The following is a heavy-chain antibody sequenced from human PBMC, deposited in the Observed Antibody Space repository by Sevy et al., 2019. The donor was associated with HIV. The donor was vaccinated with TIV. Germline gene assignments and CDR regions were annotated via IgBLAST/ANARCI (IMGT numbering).Heavy chain of an antibody. CDR1: GFTFDDYA. D-gene: IGHD6-6*01. J-gene: IGHJ6*02. V-gene: IGHV3-9*01. CDR3: AKDLGSSKGDRYYYYGMDV. CDR2: ISWNSGSI. Sequence: GGSLRLSCAASGFTFDDYAMHWVRQAPGKGLEWVSGISWNSGSIGYADSLKGRFTISRDNAKNSLYLQMNSLRAEDTALYYCAKDLGSSKGDRYYYYGMDVWGQGTTVTVSS.